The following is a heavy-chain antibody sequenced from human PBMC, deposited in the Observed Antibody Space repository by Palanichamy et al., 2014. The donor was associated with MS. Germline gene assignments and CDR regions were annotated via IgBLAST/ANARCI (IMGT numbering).Heavy chain of an antibody. CDR1: GFTVSNNY. CDR3: GKSVRDYYYYAMDV. V-gene: IGHV3-53*01. CDR2: IYSGGST. Sequence: EVQLVESGGGLIQPGGSLRLSCAASGFTVSNNYMSWVRQAPGKGLEWVSIIYSGGSTYYADSVKGRFTISRDSSKNTLYLQVNSLRAEDTAVYYCGKSVRDYYYYAMDVWGQGTTVTVSS. J-gene: IGHJ6*02.